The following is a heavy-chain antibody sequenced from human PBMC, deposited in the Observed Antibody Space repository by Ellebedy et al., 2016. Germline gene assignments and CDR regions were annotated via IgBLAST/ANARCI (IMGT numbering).Heavy chain of an antibody. J-gene: IGHJ3*02. CDR3: ARDYDYGHDAFDI. Sequence: SETLSLTCTVSGGSISSGGYYWSWIRQHPGKGLEWIGYIYYSGSTYYHPSLKSRVTISVDTSKNQFSLKLSSVTAADTAVYYCARDYDYGHDAFDIWGQGTMVTVSS. V-gene: IGHV4-31*03. CDR1: GGSISSGGYY. D-gene: IGHD4-17*01. CDR2: IYYSGST.